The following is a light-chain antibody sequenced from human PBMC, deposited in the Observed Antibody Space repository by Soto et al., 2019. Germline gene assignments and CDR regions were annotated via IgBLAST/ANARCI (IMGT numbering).Light chain of an antibody. CDR3: QQYGSSPIT. Sequence: EIVLTQSPGTLSLSPGERATLSCRASQSFSSSYLAWYQQKPGQAPRLLIYGASSRATGIPDRFSGRGSGTDFTLTISRLEPEDFAVYYCQQYGSSPITFRQGTRLGIK. J-gene: IGKJ5*01. V-gene: IGKV3-20*01. CDR2: GAS. CDR1: QSFSSSY.